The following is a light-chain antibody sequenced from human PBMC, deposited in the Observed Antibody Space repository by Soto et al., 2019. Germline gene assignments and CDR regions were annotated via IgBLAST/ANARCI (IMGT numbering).Light chain of an antibody. CDR3: REDGSAPTT. V-gene: IGKV3-20*01. CDR1: QSVSSSS. Sequence: EIVLTQSPGTLSLSPGERATLSCRASQSVSSSSLAWYQQQPGQAPRLLIYGASSRATGIPDRFSGSGSGKDLPLTISSLEPEAFAVYYCREDGSAPTTFDQGTKVE. CDR2: GAS. J-gene: IGKJ1*01.